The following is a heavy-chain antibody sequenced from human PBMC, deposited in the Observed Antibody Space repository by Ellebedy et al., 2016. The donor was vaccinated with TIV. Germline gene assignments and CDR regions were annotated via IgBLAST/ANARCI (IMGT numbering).Heavy chain of an antibody. D-gene: IGHD4-23*01. CDR3: ARDAAGSGGKLDY. V-gene: IGHV3-23*01. CDR2: ITDSGDNT. J-gene: IGHJ4*02. Sequence: GESLKISCAASGLTFSSHAMSWVRQAPGKGLEWVSSITDSGDNTYYADSVKGRFTISRDSSKNTLYLQMNSLRAEDTAVYYCARDAAGSGGKLDYWGQGALVTVSS. CDR1: GLTFSSHA.